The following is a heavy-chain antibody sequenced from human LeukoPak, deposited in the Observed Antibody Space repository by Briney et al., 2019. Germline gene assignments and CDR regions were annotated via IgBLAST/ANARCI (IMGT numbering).Heavy chain of an antibody. CDR2: IIPIFGTA. CDR1: VGTFRSYT. V-gene: IGHV1-69*13. CDR3: AKSLAYYGGDCPLGY. D-gene: IGHD2-21*02. Sequence: VASVKVSCKASVGTFRSYTISWVRQAPGQGLEWMGGIIPIFGTANYAQKFQGRVTITADESTSTAYMELSSLRSEDTAVYYCAKSLAYYGGDCPLGYWGQGTLVTVSS. J-gene: IGHJ4*02.